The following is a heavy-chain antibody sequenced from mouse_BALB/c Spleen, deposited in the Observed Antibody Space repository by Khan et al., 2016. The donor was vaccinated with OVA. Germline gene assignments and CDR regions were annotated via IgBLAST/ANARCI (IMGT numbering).Heavy chain of an antibody. CDR3: ARKNGSDFDY. CDR1: GYSFTGYF. Sequence: EVQLQESGPELVKPGASVKISCKASGYSFTGYFMNWVMQSHGKSLEWIGRINPHIGETFYNQKFKGKATLTVDDSSSTAHMELRSLASEDSAVYYCARKNGSDFDYWGQGTTLTVSS. D-gene: IGHD1-1*01. J-gene: IGHJ2*01. CDR2: INPHIGET. V-gene: IGHV1-20*02.